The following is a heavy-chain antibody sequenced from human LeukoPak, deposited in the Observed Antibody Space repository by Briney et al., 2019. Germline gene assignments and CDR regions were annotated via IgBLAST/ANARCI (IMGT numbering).Heavy chain of an antibody. J-gene: IGHJ6*02. V-gene: IGHV3-23*01. CDR2: ISGSGGST. CDR3: AKAVAAAGYHFYGMDV. CDR1: GFTFSNYA. Sequence: GGSLRLSCAVSGFTFSNYAMSWVRQAPGKGLEWVSGISGSGGSTVYADSVQGRFTISRDNSKSTLYLQMNSLRAEDTAVYYCAKAVAAAGYHFYGMDVWGQGTTVTVSS. D-gene: IGHD6-13*01.